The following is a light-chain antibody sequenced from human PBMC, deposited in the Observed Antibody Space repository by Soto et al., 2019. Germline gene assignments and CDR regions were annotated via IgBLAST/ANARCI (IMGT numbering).Light chain of an antibody. Sequence: EIVLTQSPATLSLSPGERATLSCRASQSVSSYLAWYQQKPGQAPRLLIYDASNRATGIPARFSGSGSGTDFTLTISSLESEDFAVYSCQQRSDWPITFGQGTRLEIK. V-gene: IGKV3-11*01. CDR1: QSVSSY. CDR3: QQRSDWPIT. J-gene: IGKJ5*01. CDR2: DAS.